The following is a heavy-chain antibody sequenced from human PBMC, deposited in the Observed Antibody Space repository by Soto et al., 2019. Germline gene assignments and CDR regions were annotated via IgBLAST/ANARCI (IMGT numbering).Heavy chain of an antibody. J-gene: IGHJ6*03. CDR1: GGSISSGGYY. D-gene: IGHD1-1*01. V-gene: IGHV4-31*03. CDR2: IYYSGST. Sequence: SETLSLTCTVSGGSISSGGYYWSWIRQHPGKGLEWIGNIYYSGSTYYNPSLKSRVTISVDTSKNQFSLKLSSVTAADTAVYYCARKRTLSYYYYYMEVRGKGTTVTVPS. CDR3: ARKRTLSYYYYYMEV.